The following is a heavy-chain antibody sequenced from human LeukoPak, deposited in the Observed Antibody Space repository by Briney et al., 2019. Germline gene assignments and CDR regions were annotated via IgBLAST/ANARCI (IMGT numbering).Heavy chain of an antibody. CDR1: GFTFSSYA. V-gene: IGHV3-30*04. J-gene: IGHJ4*02. Sequence: GGSLRLSCAASGFTFSSYAMHWVRQAPGKGLEWVAVISYDGSNKYYADSVKGRFTISRDNSKNTLYLQMNSLRAEDTAVYYCAAYCSSTSCFGPDYWGQGTLVTVSS. CDR2: ISYDGSNK. D-gene: IGHD2-2*01. CDR3: AAYCSSTSCFGPDY.